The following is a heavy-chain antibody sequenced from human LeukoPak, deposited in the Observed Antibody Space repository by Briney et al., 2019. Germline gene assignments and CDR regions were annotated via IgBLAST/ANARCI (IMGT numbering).Heavy chain of an antibody. CDR1: GFTLDDYA. Sequence: GGSLRLSCAASGFTLDDYAMHWVRQAPGKGLEWVSGISWNSGSIGYADSVKGRFTISRDNAKNSLYLQMNSLRAEDTALYYCAKDIGGTSDAFDIWGQGTMVTVSS. V-gene: IGHV3-9*01. J-gene: IGHJ3*02. CDR3: AKDIGGTSDAFDI. D-gene: IGHD4-23*01. CDR2: ISWNSGSI.